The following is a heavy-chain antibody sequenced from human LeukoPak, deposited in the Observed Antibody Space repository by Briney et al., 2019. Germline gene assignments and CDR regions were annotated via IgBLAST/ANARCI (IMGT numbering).Heavy chain of an antibody. CDR3: GAGGPLTETTPGLKY. D-gene: IGHD1-1*01. CDR2: VSGGGGPT. V-gene: IGHV3-23*01. J-gene: IGHJ4*02. CDR1: GFTFSSYV. Sequence: GGSLRLSCAASGFTFSSYVMSWVRQAPGKGLEWVSAVSGGGGPTYYADSVKGRFTISRDNSKNTLFLQVNSLRADDTAVYYCGAGGPLTETTPGLKYGGREPLVTVPS.